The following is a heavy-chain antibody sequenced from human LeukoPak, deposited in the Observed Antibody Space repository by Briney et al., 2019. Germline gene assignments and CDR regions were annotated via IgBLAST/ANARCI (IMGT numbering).Heavy chain of an antibody. CDR3: ARETTTDYYYYYMDV. CDR2: IYSGGST. CDR1: GFTVSSNY. J-gene: IGHJ6*03. Sequence: GGSLRLSCAASGFTVSSNYMSWVRQAPGKGLEWVSVIYSGGSTYHADSVKGRFTISRDNSKNTLYLQMNSLRAEDTAVYYCARETTTDYYYYYMDVWGKGTTVTISS. D-gene: IGHD1-1*01. V-gene: IGHV3-53*01.